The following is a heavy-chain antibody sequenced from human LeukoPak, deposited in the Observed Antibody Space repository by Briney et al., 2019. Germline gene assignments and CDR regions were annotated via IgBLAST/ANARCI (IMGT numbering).Heavy chain of an antibody. V-gene: IGHV4-61*02. D-gene: IGHD5-12*01. CDR2: IYTSGST. CDR1: GGSISSGSYY. CDR3: ARVAIVATIHSSSWIGYFDY. J-gene: IGHJ4*02. Sequence: PSETLSLTCTVFGGSISSGSYYWSWIRQPAGKGLEWIGRIYTSGSTNYNPSLKSRVTISVDTSKNQFSLKLSSVTAADTAVYYCARVAIVATIHSSSWIGYFDYWGQGTLVTVSS.